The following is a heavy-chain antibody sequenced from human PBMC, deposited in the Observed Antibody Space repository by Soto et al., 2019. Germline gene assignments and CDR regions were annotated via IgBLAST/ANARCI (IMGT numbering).Heavy chain of an antibody. J-gene: IGHJ6*02. D-gene: IGHD2-2*03. Sequence: EVQLLESGGGLVQPGGSLRLSCAASGFTFSSYAMSWVRQAPGKGLEWVSAISGSGGSTYYADSVKGRFTISRDNSKNTLYLQMNSLRAEDTAVYYCARGGGYCSSTSCFKTSYGMDVWGQGTTVTVSS. V-gene: IGHV3-23*01. CDR3: ARGGGYCSSTSCFKTSYGMDV. CDR2: ISGSGGST. CDR1: GFTFSSYA.